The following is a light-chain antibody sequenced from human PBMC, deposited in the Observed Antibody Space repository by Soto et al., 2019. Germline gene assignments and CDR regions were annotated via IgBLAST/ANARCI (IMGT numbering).Light chain of an antibody. CDR1: TSNIGAGFD. V-gene: IGLV1-40*01. CDR2: SDT. J-gene: IGLJ2*01. Sequence: QSVLTQPPSVSGAPGQRLTISCSGSTSNIGAGFDVHWYQQFPGAAPTLLIYSDTSRPSGVPSRFSASKSGTSASLTITGLRTEDEADYYCQSYDTCVSGSIFGGGTKLIVL. CDR3: QSYDTCVSGSI.